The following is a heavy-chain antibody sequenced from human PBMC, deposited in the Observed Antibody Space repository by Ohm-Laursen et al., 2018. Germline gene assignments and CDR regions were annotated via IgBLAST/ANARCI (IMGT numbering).Heavy chain of an antibody. J-gene: IGHJ4*02. D-gene: IGHD4-17*01. CDR1: GFTFSSYS. Sequence: GSLRLSCSAAGFTFSSYSMNWVRQAPGKGLGWVSSISSSSSYIYYTDSVKGRFTISRDNSKNTLYLQMNSLRAEDTAVYYCARVGEYGDYFDYWGQGTLVTVSS. CDR3: ARVGEYGDYFDY. V-gene: IGHV3-21*04. CDR2: ISSSSSYI.